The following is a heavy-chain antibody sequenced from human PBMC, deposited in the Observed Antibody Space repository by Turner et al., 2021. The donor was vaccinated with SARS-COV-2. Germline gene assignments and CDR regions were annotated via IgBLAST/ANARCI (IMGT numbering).Heavy chain of an antibody. CDR3: AREEYSSGWSYFDY. D-gene: IGHD6-19*01. CDR1: GFTFSSCS. Sequence: EVQLLESGGGLVQPGGSLRLSCAASGFTFSSCSMNWVRQAPGKGLEWVSYISGSGSPIYYADSVKGRFTISRDNAKNSLSLQMNSLRDEDTAVYYCAREEYSSGWSYFDYWGQGILVTVSS. CDR2: ISGSGSPI. J-gene: IGHJ4*02. V-gene: IGHV3-48*02.